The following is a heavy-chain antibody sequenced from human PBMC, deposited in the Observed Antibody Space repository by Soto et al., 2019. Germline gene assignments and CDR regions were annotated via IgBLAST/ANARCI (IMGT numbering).Heavy chain of an antibody. V-gene: IGHV3-30*18. CDR2: ISYDGSNK. D-gene: IGHD4-17*01. CDR3: AKDRGWRTTVTTDQPHYYDYGMDV. CDR1: AFTFSYYV. J-gene: IGHJ6*02. Sequence: GGSLRLSCAASAFTFSYYVIHWVRQSPGKGLEWVAVISYDGSNKYCADSVKGRFTISRDNSRNTLYLQMNSLRPDDTAVYYCAKDRGWRTTVTTDQPHYYDYGMDVWGQGTTVTVSS.